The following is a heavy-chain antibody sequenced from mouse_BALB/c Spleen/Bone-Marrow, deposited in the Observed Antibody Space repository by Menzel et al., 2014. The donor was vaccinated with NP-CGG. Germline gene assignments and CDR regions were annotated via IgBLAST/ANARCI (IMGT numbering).Heavy chain of an antibody. D-gene: IGHD1-1*01. V-gene: IGHV5-6-5*01. J-gene: IGHJ4*01. CDR1: GFTFSSYA. CDR2: ISSGGST. CDR3: ASLYFYGSSYYTMDH. Sequence: EVQRVESGGGLVKPGGSLKLSCAASGFTFSSYAMSWVRQTPEKRLEWVASISSGGSTYYPDSVKGRFTISRDNARNILYLQMSSLRSEDTAMYYCASLYFYGSSYYTMDHWGQGTSVTVSS.